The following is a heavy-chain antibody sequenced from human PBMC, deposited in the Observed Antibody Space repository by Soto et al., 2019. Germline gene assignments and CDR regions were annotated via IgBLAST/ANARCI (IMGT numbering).Heavy chain of an antibody. D-gene: IGHD2-21*01. CDR2: IIPFLRTP. V-gene: IGHV1-69*01. CDR1: GDTFSKFA. Sequence: QVQFVQSGAVVKRPGSSVTVSCKTSGDTFSKFAFSWVRQAPGQGLEWLGGIIPFLRTPSYAQPFRGRVTIIADESTNPVFLELSSLTPDDTAIYFCTRDGEKQMFLSPLADWGQGTLITVSS. J-gene: IGHJ4*02. CDR3: TRDGEKQMFLSPLAD.